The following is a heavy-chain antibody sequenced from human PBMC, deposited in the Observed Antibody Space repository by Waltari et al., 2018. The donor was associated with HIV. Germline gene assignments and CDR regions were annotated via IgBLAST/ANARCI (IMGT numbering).Heavy chain of an antibody. CDR2: IDDSGST. CDR1: GGPIRRGDYY. J-gene: IGHJ6*02. CDR3: AKDPLGFGYYGMNV. D-gene: IGHD3-10*01. V-gene: IGHV4-30-4*01. Sequence: QVQLQESGPGLVKPSQTLSLTCTVSGGPIRRGDYYWSWIRPPPGKGLEWIRNIDDSGSTYYNTSLKSRVTISVDTAKNQFSLKLSSVTAADTAVYYCAKDPLGFGYYGMNVWGQGTTVTVSS.